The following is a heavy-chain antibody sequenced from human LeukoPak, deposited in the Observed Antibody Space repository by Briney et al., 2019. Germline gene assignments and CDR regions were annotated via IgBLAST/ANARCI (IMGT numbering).Heavy chain of an antibody. D-gene: IGHD4-17*01. CDR3: PSEREPGYGDYFDY. CDR1: GGSISSYY. Sequence: KPSETLSLTCTGSGGSISSYYWSWIRQPAGKGLEWIGRIYTSGSTNYNPSLKRRVTMSVDTSQNQFSLKLSSVHAADTDVHYCPSEREPGYGDYFDYWGQGTLVTVSS. V-gene: IGHV4-4*07. CDR2: IYTSGST. J-gene: IGHJ4*02.